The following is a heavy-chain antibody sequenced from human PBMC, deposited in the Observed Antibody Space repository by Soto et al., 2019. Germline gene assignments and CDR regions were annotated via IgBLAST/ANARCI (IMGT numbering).Heavy chain of an antibody. D-gene: IGHD5-12*01. J-gene: IGHJ5*02. CDR3: ARGSQATSWFDP. CDR2: IYYSRST. Sequence: SETLSLTCTVSGGSISSYYWSWIRRPPGKGLEWIGYIYYSRSTNYNPSLKSRVTISVDTSKNQFSLKLSSVTAADTAVYYCARGSQATSWFDPWGQGTLVTVSS. CDR1: GGSISSYY. V-gene: IGHV4-59*12.